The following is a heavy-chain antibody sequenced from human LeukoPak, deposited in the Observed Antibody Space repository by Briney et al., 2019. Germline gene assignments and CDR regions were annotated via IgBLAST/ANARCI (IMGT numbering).Heavy chain of an antibody. V-gene: IGHV3-53*01. Sequence: PGGSLRLSCAASGFTFSSYGMHWVRQAPGKGLEWVSVIYSGGSTYYADSVKGRFTISRDNSKNTLYLQMNSLRAEDTAVYYCARGEGEMATVYFDYWGQGTLVTVSS. J-gene: IGHJ4*02. D-gene: IGHD5-24*01. CDR1: GFTFSSYG. CDR2: IYSGGST. CDR3: ARGEGEMATVYFDY.